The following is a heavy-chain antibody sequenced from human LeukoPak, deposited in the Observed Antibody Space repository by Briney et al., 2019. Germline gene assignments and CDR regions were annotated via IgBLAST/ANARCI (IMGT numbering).Heavy chain of an antibody. J-gene: IGHJ4*02. V-gene: IGHV1-2*04. CDR3: AKEGPSGWVPNF. CDR2: INPKNGDT. CDR1: GYTFTDYY. D-gene: IGHD6-19*01. Sequence: ASVKVSCKASGYTFTDYYIHWVQQAPGHGLEWMGWINPKNGDTDIAQKFGGLVTMTRDTSIATAFLDLTRLTSDDTAVYYCAKEGPSGWVPNFWGPGTLVTVSS.